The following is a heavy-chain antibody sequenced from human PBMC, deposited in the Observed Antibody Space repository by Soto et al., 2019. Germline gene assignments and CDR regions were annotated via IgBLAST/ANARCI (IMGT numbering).Heavy chain of an antibody. V-gene: IGHV3-11*01. D-gene: IGHD3-16*01. CDR1: GIVFSDY. J-gene: IGHJ5*02. CDR3: ATLPVPWGGFDP. CDR2: ISGSGRIL. Sequence: QVQLVESGGGLVKPGGSLRLSCAASGIVFSDYMSWVRQAPGKGLEWLSYISGSGRILYSADSVKGRFTISRDNATNSLYIQMNNVRTEDTAVYYCATLPVPWGGFDPWCQGTLVTVSS.